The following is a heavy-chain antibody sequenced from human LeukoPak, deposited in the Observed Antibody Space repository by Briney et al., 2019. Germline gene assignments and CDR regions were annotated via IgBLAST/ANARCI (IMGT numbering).Heavy chain of an antibody. CDR1: GFTFSSHG. D-gene: IGHD1-1*01. V-gene: IGHV3-23*01. Sequence: GGSLRLSCAASGFTFSSHGMSWVRQAPGKGLEWVSSISASGDETYYAGSVKGRFTISRDNSKNTLHLQMNSLRAEDTAAYYCAHIGRRGNWYFDYWGQGTLVTVSS. CDR3: AHIGRRGNWYFDY. J-gene: IGHJ4*02. CDR2: ISASGDET.